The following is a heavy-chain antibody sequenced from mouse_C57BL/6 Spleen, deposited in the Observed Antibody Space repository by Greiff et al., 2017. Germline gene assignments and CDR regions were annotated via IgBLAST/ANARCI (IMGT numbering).Heavy chain of an antibody. D-gene: IGHD1-1*01. CDR3: ARHSLYYYGSLDY. V-gene: IGHV5-12*01. J-gene: IGHJ2*01. CDR1: GFTFSDYY. CDR2: ISNGGGST. Sequence: DVMLVESGGGLVQPGGSLKLSCAASGFTFSDYYMYWVRQTPEKRLEWVAYISNGGGSTYYPDTVKGRFTISRDNAKNTLYLQMSRLKSEDTAMYYCARHSLYYYGSLDYWGQGTTLTVSS.